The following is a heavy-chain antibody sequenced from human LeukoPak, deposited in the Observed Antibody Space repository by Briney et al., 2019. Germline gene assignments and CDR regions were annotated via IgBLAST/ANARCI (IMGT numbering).Heavy chain of an antibody. CDR2: ITGSGTNT. V-gene: IGHV3-23*01. CDR1: GFTFSNYD. Sequence: GGSLRLSCVASGFTFSNYDMSWVRQAPGKGLEWVSAITGSGTNTYYADSVKGRFTISRDNSKNTVFLQMNSLRHEDTAIYYCVIWGDYDVLTGYYVPDYWGQGTLVTVSS. CDR3: VIWGDYDVLTGYYVPDY. D-gene: IGHD3-9*01. J-gene: IGHJ4*02.